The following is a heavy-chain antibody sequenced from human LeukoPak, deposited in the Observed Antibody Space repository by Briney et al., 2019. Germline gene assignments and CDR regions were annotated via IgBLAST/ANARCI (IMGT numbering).Heavy chain of an antibody. Sequence: ASVKVSCKASEYTFSVYHIHWVRQAPGQGLEWMGWISAYNGNTNYAQKLQGRVTMTTDTSTSTAYMELRSLRSDDTAVYYCARDDIVGAQTFDYWGQGTLVTVSS. D-gene: IGHD1-26*01. CDR1: EYTFSVYH. CDR3: ARDDIVGAQTFDY. CDR2: ISAYNGNT. V-gene: IGHV1-18*04. J-gene: IGHJ4*02.